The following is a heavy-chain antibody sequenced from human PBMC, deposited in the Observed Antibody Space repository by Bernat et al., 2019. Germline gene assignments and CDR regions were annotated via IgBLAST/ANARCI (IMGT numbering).Heavy chain of an antibody. CDR1: GFTFSSYG. CDR2: ISYDGSNK. D-gene: IGHD3-3*01. Sequence: QVQLVESGGGVVQPGRSLRLSCAASGFTFSSYGMHWVRQAPGKGLEWVAVISYDGSNKYYADSVKGRFTISRDNSKNTLYLQMNSLRAEDTAVYYCARVLDLWSGLDYWGQGTLVTVSS. V-gene: IGHV3-30*03. J-gene: IGHJ4*02. CDR3: ARVLDLWSGLDY.